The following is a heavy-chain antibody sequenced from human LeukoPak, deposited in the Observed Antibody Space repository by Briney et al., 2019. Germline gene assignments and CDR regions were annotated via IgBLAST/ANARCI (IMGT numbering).Heavy chain of an antibody. CDR1: GYTFTSYD. J-gene: IGHJ3*02. Sequence: ASVKVSCKASGYTFTSYDINWVRQATGQGLEWMGWMNPNSGNTGYAQKFQGRVTMTRNTSISTAYMELSSLRSEDTAVYYCARALGGYSYGLLDAFDIWGQGTMVTVSS. V-gene: IGHV1-8*01. CDR2: MNPNSGNT. D-gene: IGHD5-18*01. CDR3: ARALGGYSYGLLDAFDI.